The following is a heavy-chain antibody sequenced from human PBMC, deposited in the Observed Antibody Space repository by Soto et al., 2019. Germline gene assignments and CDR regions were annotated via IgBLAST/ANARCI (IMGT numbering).Heavy chain of an antibody. CDR1: GGSFSTYY. V-gene: IGHV4-34*01. Sequence: TLSLTCVVSGGSFSTYYYSWIRQSPGKGLEWIGEINHNGNNNYSPSLKSRVTMSLDTSKNQFSLKLTSVTAADTAVYYCARGGSNDWQVAFDIWGQGTMVTVSS. J-gene: IGHJ3*02. CDR2: INHNGNN. CDR3: ARGGSNDWQVAFDI. D-gene: IGHD3-9*01.